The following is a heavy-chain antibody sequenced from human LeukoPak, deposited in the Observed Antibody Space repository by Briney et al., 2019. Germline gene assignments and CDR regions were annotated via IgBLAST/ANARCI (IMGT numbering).Heavy chain of an antibody. CDR3: ARDRSGSS. Sequence: GGSLRLSCAASGFTFSSYAMHWVRQAPGKGLEWVAVISYDGSNKYYADSVKGRFTISRDNAKNSLYLQMNSLRAEDTAVYYCARDRSGSSWGQGTLVTVSS. V-gene: IGHV3-30-3*01. CDR2: ISYDGSNK. J-gene: IGHJ4*02. D-gene: IGHD1-26*01. CDR1: GFTFSSYA.